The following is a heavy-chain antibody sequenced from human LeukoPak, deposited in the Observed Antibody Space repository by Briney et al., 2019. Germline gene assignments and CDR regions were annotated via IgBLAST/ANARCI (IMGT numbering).Heavy chain of an antibody. D-gene: IGHD6-13*01. J-gene: IGHJ5*02. V-gene: IGHV4-61*02. Sequence: SETLSLTCTVSGGSISSGSYYWSWIRQPAGKGLEWIGRIYTSGSTNYNPSLKSRVTISVDTSKNQFSLKLSSVTAADTAVYYCAGLHFAASEEFDPWGQGILVTVSS. CDR2: IYTSGST. CDR3: AGLHFAASEEFDP. CDR1: GGSISSGSYY.